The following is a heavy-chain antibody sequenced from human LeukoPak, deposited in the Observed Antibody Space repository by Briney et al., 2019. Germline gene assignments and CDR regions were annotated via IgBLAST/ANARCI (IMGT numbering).Heavy chain of an antibody. CDR1: GGSISSYY. J-gene: IGHJ4*02. D-gene: IGHD2-2*01. CDR2: ITWNGGST. CDR3: ARGGYQLPPVYYFDY. V-gene: IGHV3-20*04. Sequence: ETLSLTCTVSGGSISSYYWSWVRQGPGKGLEWVAGITWNGGSTDYADSVKGRFTISRDNAMNFLYLQMNSLKVEDTALYYCARGGYQLPPVYYFDYWGQGTLVTVSS.